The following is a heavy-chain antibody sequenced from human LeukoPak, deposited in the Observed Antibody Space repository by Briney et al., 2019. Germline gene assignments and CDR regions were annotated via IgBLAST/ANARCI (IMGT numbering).Heavy chain of an antibody. Sequence: ASVKVSCKASGYTFASYGISWVRQAPGQGLEWMGWISAYNGNTNYAQKLQGRVTMTIDTSTSTAYMELRSLRSGDTAVYYCAREVVGSYYYFDYWGQGTLVTVSP. J-gene: IGHJ4*02. D-gene: IGHD1-26*01. V-gene: IGHV1-18*01. CDR2: ISAYNGNT. CDR3: AREVVGSYYYFDY. CDR1: GYTFASYG.